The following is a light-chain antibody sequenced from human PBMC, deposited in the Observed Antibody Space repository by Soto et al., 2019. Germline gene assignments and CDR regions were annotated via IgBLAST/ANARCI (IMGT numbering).Light chain of an antibody. CDR3: HSYVRSTLV. CDR2: EGT. Sequence: QSALTQPASVSGSPGQSITISCTGTSSDFGSYSVVSWYQQHPGKAPKLLIYEGTKRPSGGSNRFSGSESGNTASLTISGLQAEDEADYYCHSYVRSTLVFGGGTKVTVL. V-gene: IGLV2-23*01. CDR1: SSDFGSYSV. J-gene: IGLJ3*02.